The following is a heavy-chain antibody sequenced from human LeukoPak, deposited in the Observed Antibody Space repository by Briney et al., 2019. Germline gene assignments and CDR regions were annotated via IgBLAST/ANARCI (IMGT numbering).Heavy chain of an antibody. CDR3: TIGLAGDWDAFDI. J-gene: IGHJ3*02. CDR1: GYTFTSYD. CDR2: IHADSGNT. D-gene: IGHD6-19*01. Sequence: ASVKVSCKASGYTFTSYDFNWVRQATGQRLEWMGWIHADSGNTKYSQKLQGRVAIARDTSASTIYMELTSLRIEDTAVYFCTIGLAGDWDAFDIWGLGTMVTVSS. V-gene: IGHV1-3*01.